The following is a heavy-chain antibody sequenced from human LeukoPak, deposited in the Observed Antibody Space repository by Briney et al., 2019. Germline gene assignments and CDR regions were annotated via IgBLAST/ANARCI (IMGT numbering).Heavy chain of an antibody. CDR3: AKGSSMVRGVIDY. V-gene: IGHV3-9*01. J-gene: IGHJ4*02. CDR1: GFTFDDYA. CDR2: ISWNSGSI. D-gene: IGHD3-10*01. Sequence: GRSLRLSCAASGFTFDDYAMHWVRQAPGKGLEWVSGISWNSGSIGYADSVKGRFTISRDNAKNSLYLQMNSLRAEDTALYYCAKGSSMVRGVIDYWGQGTLVTVSS.